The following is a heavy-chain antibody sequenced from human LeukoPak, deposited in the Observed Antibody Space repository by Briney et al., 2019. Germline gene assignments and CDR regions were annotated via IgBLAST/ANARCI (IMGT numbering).Heavy chain of an antibody. D-gene: IGHD3-10*01. J-gene: IGHJ6*03. CDR3: ARAQVYYYGSGSYYANTPDHYYYYMDV. CDR1: GFTFSSYS. V-gene: IGHV3-21*01. CDR2: ISSSTSYI. Sequence: DPGGSLRLSCAASGFTFSSYSMNWVRQAPGKGLEWVSSISSSTSYIYYADSVKGRFTISRDNAKNSLYLQMNSLRAEDTAVYYCARAQVYYYGSGSYYANTPDHYYYYMDVWGKGTTVTISS.